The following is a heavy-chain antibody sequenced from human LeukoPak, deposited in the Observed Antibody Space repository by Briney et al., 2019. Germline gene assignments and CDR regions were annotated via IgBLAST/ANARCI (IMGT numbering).Heavy chain of an antibody. CDR1: GGSISSGSYY. J-gene: IGHJ4*02. V-gene: IGHV4-39*07. D-gene: IGHD2-21*02. CDR2: IYCSGST. CDR3: ASFPSRLAYCGGDCYLETDY. Sequence: PSETLSLTCTVSGGSISSGSYYWSWIRQPPGKGLEWIGSIYCSGSTYYNPSLKSRVTISVDTSKNQFSLKLSSVTAADTAVYYCASFPSRLAYCGGDCYLETDYWGQGTLVTVSS.